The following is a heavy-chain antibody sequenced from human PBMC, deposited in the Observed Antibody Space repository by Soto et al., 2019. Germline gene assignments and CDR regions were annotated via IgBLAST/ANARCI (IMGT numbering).Heavy chain of an antibody. CDR1: GYTFTGYY. J-gene: IGHJ6*02. CDR2: INPNSGGT. D-gene: IGHD2-2*01. Sequence: ASVKVSCKASGYTFTGYYMHWVRQAPGQGLEWMGWINPNSGGTNYAQKFQGRVTMTRDTSISTAYMELSRLRSDDTAVYYCARGACSSTSCSYYYYYGMDVWGQGTTVTVSS. CDR3: ARGACSSTSCSYYYYYGMDV. V-gene: IGHV1-2*02.